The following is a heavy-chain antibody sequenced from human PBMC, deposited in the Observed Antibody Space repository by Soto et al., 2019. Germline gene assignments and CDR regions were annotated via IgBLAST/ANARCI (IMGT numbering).Heavy chain of an antibody. CDR1: GYTFTTYD. Sequence: ASVKVSCKASGYTFTTYDINWVRQAPGHGPEWMGWISAYNGDTNYAQKIQGRVTMTTDTSTSTAYMELKSLRSDGTAVYYCARHYFHCSANSCQKWFDPWGQGTLVTVSS. J-gene: IGHJ5*02. CDR3: ARHYFHCSANSCQKWFDP. D-gene: IGHD2-15*01. V-gene: IGHV1-18*01. CDR2: ISAYNGDT.